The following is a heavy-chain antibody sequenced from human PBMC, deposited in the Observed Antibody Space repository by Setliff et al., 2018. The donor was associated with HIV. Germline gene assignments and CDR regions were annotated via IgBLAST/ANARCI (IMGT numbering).Heavy chain of an antibody. J-gene: IGHJ6*03. D-gene: IGHD3-3*01. CDR2: IYYSGST. V-gene: IGHV4-59*12. CDR1: GGSISSYY. CDR3: ARSPPTTFWSGYTYYYYMDV. Sequence: PSQTLSLTCTVSGGSISSYYWSWLRQPPGKGLEWLGYIYYSGSTNYNPSLKSRVTISVDTSKTQFSLKLNSVTAADTSVYYCARSPPTTFWSGYTYYYYMDVWGKGTTVTVSS.